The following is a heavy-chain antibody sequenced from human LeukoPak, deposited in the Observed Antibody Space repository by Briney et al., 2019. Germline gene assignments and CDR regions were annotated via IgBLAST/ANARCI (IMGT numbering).Heavy chain of an antibody. CDR3: ATVYSGYDVVGEDY. Sequence: SETLSLTCAVYGGSFSGYYWSWIRQTPGKGLEWIGEINHSGNTNYNPSLKSRVTISVDTSKNQFSLNLSSVTAADTAVYYCATVYSGYDVVGEDYWGQGTLVTVSS. J-gene: IGHJ4*02. D-gene: IGHD5-12*01. CDR2: INHSGNT. CDR1: GGSFSGYY. V-gene: IGHV4-34*01.